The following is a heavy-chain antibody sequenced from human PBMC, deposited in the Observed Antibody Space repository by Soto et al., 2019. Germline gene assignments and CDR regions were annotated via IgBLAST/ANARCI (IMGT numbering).Heavy chain of an antibody. V-gene: IGHV1-3*01. D-gene: IGHD1-26*01. CDR2: INAGNGNT. J-gene: IGHJ4*02. CDR1: GCTFTSYA. Sequence: QVQLVQSGAEVKKPGASVKVSCKASGCTFTSYAMHWVRQAPGQRLEWMGWINAGNGNTKYSQKFQGRVTITRDTSASTADMELSSLRSEDTAVYYCAREGWEQEPDYWGQGTLVTVSS. CDR3: AREGWEQEPDY.